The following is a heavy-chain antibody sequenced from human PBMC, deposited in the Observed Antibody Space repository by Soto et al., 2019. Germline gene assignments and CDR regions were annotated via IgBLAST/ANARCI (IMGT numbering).Heavy chain of an antibody. CDR1: GYSFTSYW. CDR2: IDPSDSYT. V-gene: IGHV5-10-1*01. Sequence: LGESLKISCKGSGYSFTSYWIIWVRQMPGKGLEWMGRIDPSDSYTNYSPSFQGHVTISADKSISTAYLQWSSLKASDTAMYYCASSITIFGVVMGHYYYGMDVWVQGTTVTVSS. J-gene: IGHJ6*02. D-gene: IGHD3-3*01. CDR3: ASSITIFGVVMGHYYYGMDV.